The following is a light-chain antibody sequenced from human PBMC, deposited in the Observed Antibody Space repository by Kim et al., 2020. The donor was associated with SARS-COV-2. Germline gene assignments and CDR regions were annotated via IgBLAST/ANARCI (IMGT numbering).Light chain of an antibody. J-gene: IGLJ2*01. CDR2: QDT. Sequence: SYELTQPPSVSVSPGQTATITCSGDKLGDKYVSWYQQKPGQSPVLVISQDTKRPSGIPERFSASNSGNTATLTIRGTQDMDEADYYCQVWVISTVLFGGG. V-gene: IGLV3-1*01. CDR3: QVWVISTVL. CDR1: KLGDKY.